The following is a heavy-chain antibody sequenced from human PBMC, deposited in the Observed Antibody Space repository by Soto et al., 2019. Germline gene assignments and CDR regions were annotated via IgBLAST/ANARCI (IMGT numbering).Heavy chain of an antibody. CDR1: GYTFTSYG. J-gene: IGHJ4*02. Sequence: QVQLVQSGAEVKKPGASVKVSCKASGYTFTSYGISWVRQAPGQGLEWMGWISAYNGNTNYAQKLQGGVTMTTDTXTXXADMELRSLRSDDTAVYYCARDRFLEWFQSPPLGYWGQGTLVTVSS. CDR3: ARDRFLEWFQSPPLGY. V-gene: IGHV1-18*01. D-gene: IGHD3-3*01. CDR2: ISAYNGNT.